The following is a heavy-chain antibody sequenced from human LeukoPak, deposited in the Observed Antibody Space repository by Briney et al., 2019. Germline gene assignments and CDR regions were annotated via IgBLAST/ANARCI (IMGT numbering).Heavy chain of an antibody. J-gene: IGHJ4*02. CDR1: GGSISSSSYY. CDR2: IYYSGST. V-gene: IGHV4-39*02. CDR3: AREPGIAAADHFDY. Sequence: PSETLSLTCTLSGGSISSSSYYWGWIRQPRGKGLEWIGSIYYSGSTYYNPSLKSRVTISVDTSKNQFSLKLSSVTAADTAVYYCAREPGIAAADHFDYWGQGTLVTVSS. D-gene: IGHD6-13*01.